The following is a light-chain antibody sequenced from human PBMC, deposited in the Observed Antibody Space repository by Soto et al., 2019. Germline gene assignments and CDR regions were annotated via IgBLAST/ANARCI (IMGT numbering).Light chain of an antibody. CDR1: SSDVGGYNF. CDR3: SSYAGSNTVV. Sequence: QSALTQPLSASGSPGQSVTIPCTGTSSDVGGYNFVSWYQQHPGKAPKLMIYEVTKRPSGVPDRFSGSKSGNTASLTVSGLQAEDEADYYCSSYAGSNTVVFGGGTKLTVL. J-gene: IGLJ2*01. V-gene: IGLV2-8*01. CDR2: EVT.